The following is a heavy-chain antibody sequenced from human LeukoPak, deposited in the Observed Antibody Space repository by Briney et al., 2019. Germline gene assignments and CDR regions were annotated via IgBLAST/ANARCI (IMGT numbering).Heavy chain of an antibody. D-gene: IGHD3-3*01. CDR1: GFTFSSYG. CDR3: AGGPGFLIDC. CDR2: ISYDGSNK. J-gene: IGHJ4*02. Sequence: GGSLRLSCAASGFTFSSYGMHWVRQAPGKGLEWVAVISYDGSNKYYADSVKGRFTISRDNSKNTLYLQMNSLRVEDTAVYYCAGGPGFLIDCWGQGTLVTVSS. V-gene: IGHV3-30*03.